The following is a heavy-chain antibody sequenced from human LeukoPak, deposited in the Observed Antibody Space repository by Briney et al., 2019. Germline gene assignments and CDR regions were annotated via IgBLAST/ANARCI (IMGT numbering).Heavy chain of an antibody. Sequence: ASETLSLTCTVSGGSISTYYWSWIRQPPGKGLEWIGYVYYSGSTKYNPSLTSRVTISVDTSRNQFSLDLTSVTAADTAVYYCARHGPYVSGTSPNSYYYGMDVWGQGTTVTVSS. D-gene: IGHD3-10*01. CDR1: GGSISTYY. CDR3: ARHGPYVSGTSPNSYYYGMDV. CDR2: VYYSGST. J-gene: IGHJ6*02. V-gene: IGHV4-59*08.